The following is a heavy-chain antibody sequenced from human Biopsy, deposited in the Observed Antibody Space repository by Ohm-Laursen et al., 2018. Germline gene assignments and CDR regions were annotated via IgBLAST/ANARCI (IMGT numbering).Heavy chain of an antibody. J-gene: IGHJ5*02. CDR1: GGSMTGSSYY. D-gene: IGHD1-20*01. CDR2: INHSGST. Sequence: TLSLTCTVSGGSMTGSSYYWGWIRQPPGKGLEWIGEINHSGSTNYNPSLKSRVSISVDTSKNQFSLKLNSVTAADTAVYYCARAGTAINGNSLGFDPWGQGTLVTVSS. CDR3: ARAGTAINGNSLGFDP. V-gene: IGHV4-39*07.